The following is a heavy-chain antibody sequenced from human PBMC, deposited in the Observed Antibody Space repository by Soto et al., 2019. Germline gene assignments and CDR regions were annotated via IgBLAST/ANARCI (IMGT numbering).Heavy chain of an antibody. V-gene: IGHV3-30*18. CDR1: GFTFSSSD. D-gene: IGHD1-20*01. CDR2: ISFDGSNK. Sequence: QVQLVESGGGVVQPGRSLRLSCAASGFTFSSSDIHWVRQAPGKGLEWVAVISFDGSNKFYADSVKGRFTISRDNSKNTLYLQMNSLRAEDTAVYYCAKDRRHPYKAFDIWGQGTMVTVSS. J-gene: IGHJ3*02. CDR3: AKDRRHPYKAFDI.